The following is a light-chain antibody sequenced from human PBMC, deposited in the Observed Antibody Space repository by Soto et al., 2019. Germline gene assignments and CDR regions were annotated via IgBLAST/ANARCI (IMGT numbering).Light chain of an antibody. J-gene: IGLJ1*01. CDR1: SRDVGGYNY. CDR3: TSYAGTYSFFYV. V-gene: IGLV2-8*01. Sequence: QSVLTQPPSASGSPGQSVTISCTGTSRDVGGYNYVSWYQQHPGKAPKLIIYEVSKRPSGVPDRFSGSKSGNTASLTVSGLQAEDESDYYCTSYAGTYSFFYVFGTGTKLTVL. CDR2: EVS.